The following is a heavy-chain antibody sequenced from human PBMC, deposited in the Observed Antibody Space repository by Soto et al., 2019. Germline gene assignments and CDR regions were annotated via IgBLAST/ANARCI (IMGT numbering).Heavy chain of an antibody. J-gene: IGHJ6*02. D-gene: IGHD4-17*01. Sequence: QVQLVQSGAEVKKPGSSVKVSCKASGGTFTTSAISWVRQAPGQGLEWMGGITPIFSTADYAQKFQGRVTITADESTTTAYMELSSLRSEDTAVYYCARDRPRENYGGNYYYEMDVWGQGTTVTVSS. CDR2: ITPIFSTA. CDR1: GGTFTTSA. CDR3: ARDRPRENYGGNYYYEMDV. V-gene: IGHV1-69*12.